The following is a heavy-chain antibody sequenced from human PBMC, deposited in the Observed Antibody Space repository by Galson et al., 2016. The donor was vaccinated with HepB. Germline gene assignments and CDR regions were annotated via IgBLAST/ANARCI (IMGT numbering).Heavy chain of an antibody. Sequence: SLRLSCAASGFTFSTYWMHWIRQAPGKGLVWVSRIDRDGSSTTYADSVKGRFTISRDNAKNTLYLQMNSLTAEDTAVYYWARWARLVKEASGATVVRGFDCWGQGTVVTVSS. V-gene: IGHV3-74*01. CDR3: ARWARLVKEASGATVVRGFDC. D-gene: IGHD3-10*02. CDR1: GFTFSTYW. J-gene: IGHJ4*02. CDR2: IDRDGSST.